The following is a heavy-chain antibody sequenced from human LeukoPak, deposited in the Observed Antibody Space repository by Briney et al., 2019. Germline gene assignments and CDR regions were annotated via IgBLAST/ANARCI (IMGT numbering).Heavy chain of an antibody. J-gene: IGHJ4*02. Sequence: GSLRLSCAAAGFTFSSYGMHWVRQAPGKGLEWVAFISYDGSNKYDADSVKGRFTISRDNSKNTLYLQMNSLRAEDTAVYYCARGSGSSSYFDCWGQGTLVTVSS. CDR2: ISYDGSNK. D-gene: IGHD1-26*01. CDR1: GFTFSSYG. CDR3: ARGSGSSSYFDC. V-gene: IGHV3-30-3*01.